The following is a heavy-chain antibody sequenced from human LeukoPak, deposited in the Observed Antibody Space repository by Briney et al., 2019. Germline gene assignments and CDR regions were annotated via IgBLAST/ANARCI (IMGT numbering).Heavy chain of an antibody. Sequence: GGSLRLSCAASEFTFSRYWMSWVRQAPGKGLEWVSAISGSGGSTYYADSVKGRFTISRDNSKNTLYLQMNSLRAEDTAVYYCAKFYGDYLNWFDPWGQGTLVTVSS. CDR1: EFTFSRYW. CDR2: ISGSGGST. V-gene: IGHV3-23*01. D-gene: IGHD4-17*01. J-gene: IGHJ5*02. CDR3: AKFYGDYLNWFDP.